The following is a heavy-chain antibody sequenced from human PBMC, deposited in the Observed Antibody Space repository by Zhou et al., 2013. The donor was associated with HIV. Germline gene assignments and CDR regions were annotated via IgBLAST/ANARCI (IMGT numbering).Heavy chain of an antibody. J-gene: IGHJ1*01. CDR2: IYHSGSI. CDR3: ATYDVLTGAYSWGAGYFQN. CDR1: GYSISSGYY. D-gene: IGHD3-9*01. V-gene: IGHV4-38-2*02. Sequence: VQLQESGPGLVKPSETLSLTCTVSGYSISSGYYWGWIRQPPGKGLEWIGNIYHSGSIYYNLSLKSRVTISVNXSKNQFSLKMSSVTAADTAVYYCATYDVLTGAYSWGAGYFQNWGQGTLVHISS.